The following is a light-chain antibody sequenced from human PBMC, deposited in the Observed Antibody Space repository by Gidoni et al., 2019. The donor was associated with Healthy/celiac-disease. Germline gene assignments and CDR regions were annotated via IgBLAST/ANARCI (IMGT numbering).Light chain of an antibody. J-gene: IGLJ1*01. V-gene: IGLV3-1*01. CDR3: QAWDSSTGV. Sequence: SYELTQPPSVSVSPGQTASITCSGDKSGDKYACWYQQKPGQSPVLVIYQDSQRPPGIPVRFSGSNSGNTATLTISGTQAMDEADYYCQAWDSSTGVFGTGTKVTVL. CDR2: QDS. CDR1: KSGDKY.